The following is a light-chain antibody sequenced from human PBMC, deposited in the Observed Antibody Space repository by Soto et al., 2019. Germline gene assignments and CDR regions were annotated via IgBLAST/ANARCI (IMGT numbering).Light chain of an antibody. J-gene: IGLJ2*01. CDR1: SSDVGNYKY. CDR3: SSYTTSSTVV. CDR2: EVS. V-gene: IGLV2-14*01. Sequence: QSALTQPASVSGSPGQSITISCTGTSSDVGNYKYVSWYQQHPGKAPKLMIYEVSNRPSGVSNRFSGSKSGNTASLTISGLQAEDEADYYRSSYTTSSTVVFGGGTKLTVL.